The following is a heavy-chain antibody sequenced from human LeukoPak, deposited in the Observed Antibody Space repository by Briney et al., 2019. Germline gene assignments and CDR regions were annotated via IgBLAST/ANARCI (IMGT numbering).Heavy chain of an antibody. CDR2: VHYSGDT. V-gene: IGHV4-59*01. CDR1: GGSIPYYY. J-gene: IGHJ6*02. D-gene: IGHD3-10*01. Sequence: PSETLSLTCTVSGGSIPYYYWSWIRQPPGKGLERIGSVHYSGDTNYNSSLESRVAISVDASKNQFSLILTSVTAADTAVYYCASRSGRAYYGMDVWGQGTTVNVFS. CDR3: ASRSGRAYYGMDV.